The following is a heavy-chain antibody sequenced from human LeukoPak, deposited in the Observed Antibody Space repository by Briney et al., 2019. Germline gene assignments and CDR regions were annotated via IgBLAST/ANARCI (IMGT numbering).Heavy chain of an antibody. CDR3: ARDGDYDFWSGYYTRYYYYYYMDV. CDR1: GFTFSSYA. Sequence: GGSLRLSCAASGFTFSSYAMHWVRQAPGKGLEGVAVISYDGSNKYYADSVKGRFTISRDNSKNTLYLQMNSLRAEDTAVYYCARDGDYDFWSGYYTRYYYYYYMDVWGKGTTVTVSS. D-gene: IGHD3-3*01. J-gene: IGHJ6*03. V-gene: IGHV3-30*01. CDR2: ISYDGSNK.